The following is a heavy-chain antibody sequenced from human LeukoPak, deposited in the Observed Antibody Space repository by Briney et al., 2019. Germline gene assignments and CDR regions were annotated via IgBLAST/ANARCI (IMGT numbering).Heavy chain of an antibody. CDR1: GYSINKGYY. J-gene: IGHJ4*02. CDR2: VYHTGST. CDR3: ARVLPGYSAGWSGYFDY. Sequence: SGTLSLTCEVSGYSINKGYYWAWIRQPPGKGLEWIGNVYHTGSTYYNPSLQSRPTISVDTSKNHFSLKLTSVTAADTAVYYCARVLPGYSAGWSGYFDYWGQGTLVTVSS. D-gene: IGHD6-19*01. V-gene: IGHV4-38-2*01.